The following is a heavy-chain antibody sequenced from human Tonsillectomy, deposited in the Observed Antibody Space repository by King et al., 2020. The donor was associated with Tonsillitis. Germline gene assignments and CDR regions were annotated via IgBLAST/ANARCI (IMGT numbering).Heavy chain of an antibody. D-gene: IGHD5-24*01. CDR2: IIPIFDTA. CDR1: GSSFTDYA. V-gene: IGHV1-69*06. Sequence: QLVQSGAEVKKPGSSVKVSCKASGSSFTDYAINWVRQAPGQGLEWMGGIIPIFDTANYAQKFQGKVTITADKSTSTAYMELSSLSSEDTAIYYCAREMTTFIDYWGQGTLVTVSS. J-gene: IGHJ4*02. CDR3: AREMTTFIDY.